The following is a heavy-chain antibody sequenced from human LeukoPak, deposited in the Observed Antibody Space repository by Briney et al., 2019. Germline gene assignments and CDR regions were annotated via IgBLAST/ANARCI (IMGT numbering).Heavy chain of an antibody. J-gene: IGHJ4*02. Sequence: TLSLTCTVSGGSISSGSYYWSWIRQPAGKGLEWIGRIYTSGSTNYNPSLKSRVTISVDTSKNQFSLKLSSVTAADTAVYYCAREVGATTFDYWGQGTLVTVSS. CDR1: GGSISSGSYY. CDR2: IYTSGST. CDR3: AREVGATTFDY. D-gene: IGHD1-26*01. V-gene: IGHV4-61*02.